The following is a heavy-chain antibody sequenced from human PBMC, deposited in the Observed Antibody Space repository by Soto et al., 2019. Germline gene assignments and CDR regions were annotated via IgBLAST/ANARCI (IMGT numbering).Heavy chain of an antibody. D-gene: IGHD2-8*01. CDR2: IYWDDDK. CDR1: GFSLTTRPVG. CDR3: ADRGDMNGNWDQGYLDH. V-gene: IGHV2-5*02. J-gene: IGHJ4*01. Sequence: QITLRESGPTRVKPTQTLMLTCTFSGFSLTTRPVGVAWIRQPPGKALEWLAVIYWDDDKRYNPSLKSRLTIAKXXSXNXXVLTMAYREPVDTPTYFCADRGDMNGNWDQGYLDHWGHGTLVTVSS.